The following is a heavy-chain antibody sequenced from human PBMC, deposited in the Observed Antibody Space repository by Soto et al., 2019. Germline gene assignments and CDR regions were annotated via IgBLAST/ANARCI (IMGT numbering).Heavy chain of an antibody. CDR3: AKDKGVFNWATSYFDY. D-gene: IGHD1-1*01. CDR2: TSYDGNNE. CDR1: GFTFSNYA. Sequence: GGSVRLSCAASGFTFSNYAMHWVRQAPGKGLEWVALTSYDGNNEYYTDSVKGRFTISRDNSKNTLFLQMNSPRPEDTAVYYCAKDKGVFNWATSYFDYWGKGALVTVSS. J-gene: IGHJ4*02. V-gene: IGHV3-30*18.